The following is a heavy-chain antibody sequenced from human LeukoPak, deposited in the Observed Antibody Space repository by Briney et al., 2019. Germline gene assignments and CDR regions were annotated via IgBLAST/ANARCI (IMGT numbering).Heavy chain of an antibody. CDR1: GYTFTSYG. J-gene: IGHJ4*02. Sequence: ASVNVSCRASGYTFTSYGFTWVRQAPGQGPEWMGWISAYDGNTNSAQKFQGRVTMTTDTSSSTAYMELRSLTSDDTAVYYCARDGYGSGKGYFDYWGQGTLVTVSS. CDR2: ISAYDGNT. V-gene: IGHV1-18*01. CDR3: ARDGYGSGKGYFDY. D-gene: IGHD3-10*01.